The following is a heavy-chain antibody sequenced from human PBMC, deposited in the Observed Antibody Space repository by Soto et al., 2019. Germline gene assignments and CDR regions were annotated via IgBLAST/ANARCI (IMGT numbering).Heavy chain of an antibody. V-gene: IGHV1-69*06. D-gene: IGHD3-9*01. Sequence: SLKVSCKASGGTFSSYAISWVRQAPGQWLEWMGGIIPIFGTANYAQKFQGRVTITADKSTSTAYMELSSLRSEDTAVYYCARGDSNILTGYYTSGNYYYGMDVWGQGTTVTVSS. CDR1: GGTFSSYA. CDR3: ARGDSNILTGYYTSGNYYYGMDV. J-gene: IGHJ6*02. CDR2: IIPIFGTA.